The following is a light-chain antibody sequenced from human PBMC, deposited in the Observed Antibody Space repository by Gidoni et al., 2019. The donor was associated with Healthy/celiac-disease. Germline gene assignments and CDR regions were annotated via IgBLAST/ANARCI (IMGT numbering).Light chain of an antibody. CDR3: QQRSNWPRELT. CDR2: DAS. V-gene: IGKV3-11*01. J-gene: IGKJ4*01. CDR1: QSVSSY. Sequence: EIVLTQSPATLSLSPGDRATLSCRASQSVSSYLAWYQQKPGQAPRLLIYDASNRATGIPARFSGSGSGTDFTLTISSLEPEDFAVYYCQQRSNWPRELTFGGGTKVEIK.